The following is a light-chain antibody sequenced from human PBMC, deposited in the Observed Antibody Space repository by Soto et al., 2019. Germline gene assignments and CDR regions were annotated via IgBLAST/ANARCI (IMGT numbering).Light chain of an antibody. CDR1: EPISNNY. CDR3: QQYGNFPPNT. Sequence: EIVLTQSPATLSLSPGERATLFCGASEPISNNYVAWYQQKSGLAPRLLIYDTSIRAAGIPDRFRGSGSATDFTLPISSLEPADFAVYYCQQYGNFPPNTFGQGPKLEIK. V-gene: IGKV3D-20*01. J-gene: IGKJ2*01. CDR2: DTS.